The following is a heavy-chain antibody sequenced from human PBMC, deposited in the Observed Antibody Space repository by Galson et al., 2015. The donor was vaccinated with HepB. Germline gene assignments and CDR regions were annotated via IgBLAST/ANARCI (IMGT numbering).Heavy chain of an antibody. CDR3: AKELLGHCSGTSCYPPRDAFDI. CDR1: GFTFSIYA. Sequence: SLRLSCAASGFTFSIYAMNWVRQAPGKGLEWVSAVSGRGLNTYYADSVRGRFTISRGNSKNTLYLQMNSLRAEDTAVHYCAKELLGHCSGTSCYPPRDAFDIWGRGTMVTVSS. J-gene: IGHJ3*02. CDR2: VSGRGLNT. V-gene: IGHV3-23*01. D-gene: IGHD2-2*01.